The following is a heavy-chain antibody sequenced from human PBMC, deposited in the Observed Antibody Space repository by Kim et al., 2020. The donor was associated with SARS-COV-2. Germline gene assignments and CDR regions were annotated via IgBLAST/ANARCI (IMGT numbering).Heavy chain of an antibody. CDR3: AKDRRNSSGWLLGFDY. J-gene: IGHJ4*02. V-gene: IGHV3-23*01. D-gene: IGHD6-19*01. CDR2: ISGSGGST. Sequence: GGSLRLSCAASGFTFSSYAMSWVRQAPGKGLEWVSAISGSGGSTYYADSVKGRFTISRDNSKNTLYLQMNSLRAEDTAVYYCAKDRRNSSGWLLGFDYWGQGTLVTVSS. CDR1: GFTFSSYA.